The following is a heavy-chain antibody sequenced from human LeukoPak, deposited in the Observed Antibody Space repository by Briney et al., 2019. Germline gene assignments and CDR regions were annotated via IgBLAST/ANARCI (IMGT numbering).Heavy chain of an antibody. CDR2: INPNSGAT. CDR1: GYTLTDYY. J-gene: IGHJ5*02. D-gene: IGHD2-2*01. Sequence: ASVKVSCKASGYTLTDYYMHWVRQAPGQGLEWMGWINPNSGATNYAQKFQGRVTMTRDTSISTAYMELSRLRSGDTAVYFCARVPRPIVVVPTAIAHFDPWGQGTLVTVSS. V-gene: IGHV1-2*02. CDR3: ARVPRPIVVVPTAIAHFDP.